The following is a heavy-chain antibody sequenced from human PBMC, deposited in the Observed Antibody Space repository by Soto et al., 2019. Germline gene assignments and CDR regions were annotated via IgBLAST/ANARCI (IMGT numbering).Heavy chain of an antibody. CDR1: GFSLSTSGMC. CDR2: IDWDDDK. D-gene: IGHD3-16*02. CDR3: ARIVITFGGVIVPFDY. Sequence: GSGPTLVNPTQTLTLTCTFSGFSLSTSGMCVSWIRQPPGKALEWLALIDWDDDKYYSTSLKTRLTISKDTSKNQVVLTMANMDPVDTATYYCARIVITFGGVIVPFDYWGQGTLVTVSS. V-gene: IGHV2-70*01. J-gene: IGHJ4*02.